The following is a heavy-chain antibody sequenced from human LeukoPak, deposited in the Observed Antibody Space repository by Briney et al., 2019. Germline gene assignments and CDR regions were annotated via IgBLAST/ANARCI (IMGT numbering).Heavy chain of an antibody. D-gene: IGHD4-17*01. CDR3: ARAPGEGWFDP. Sequence: PGGSLRLSCAASGFTFSSYWMSWVRQAPGKGLEWVARIKQDGSEKYYVDSVKGRFTISRDNAKNSLYLQMNSLRAEDTALYYCARAPGEGWFDPWGQATLVTVSS. CDR2: IKQDGSEK. V-gene: IGHV3-7*01. CDR1: GFTFSSYW. J-gene: IGHJ5*02.